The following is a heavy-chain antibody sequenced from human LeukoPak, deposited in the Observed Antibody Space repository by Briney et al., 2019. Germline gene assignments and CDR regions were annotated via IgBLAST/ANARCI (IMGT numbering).Heavy chain of an antibody. CDR2: ISGDGTKT. V-gene: IGHV3-43*02. J-gene: IGHJ4*02. CDR3: GKCGDGESYYRYLDY. D-gene: IGHD1-26*01. Sequence: PGGSLRLSCAASGFTFHDYAMHWVRQAPGKGLEWVSLISGDGTKTYYADSVKGRFTISRDNSKNSLYLQMNSLRTEDTAFYYRGKCGDGESYYRYLDYWGQGALVTVSS. CDR1: GFTFHDYA.